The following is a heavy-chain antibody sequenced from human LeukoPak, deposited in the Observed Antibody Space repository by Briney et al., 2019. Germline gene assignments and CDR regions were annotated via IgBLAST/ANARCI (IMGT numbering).Heavy chain of an antibody. D-gene: IGHD4/OR15-4a*01. Sequence: SETLSLTCTVSGGSISSSSYYWSWIRQPPGKGLEWIGEINHSGSTNYNPSLKSRVTISVDTSKSQFSLKLSSVTAADTAVYYCARRHMKTMGAFDYWGQGTLVTVSS. J-gene: IGHJ4*02. CDR1: GGSISSSSYY. CDR3: ARRHMKTMGAFDY. V-gene: IGHV4-39*01. CDR2: INHSGST.